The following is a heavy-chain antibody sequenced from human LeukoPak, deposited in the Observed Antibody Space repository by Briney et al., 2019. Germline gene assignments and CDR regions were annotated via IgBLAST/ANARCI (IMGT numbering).Heavy chain of an antibody. D-gene: IGHD1-14*01. CDR1: KFSFSSYW. V-gene: IGHV3-7*01. Sequence: PGGSLRLSCVASKFSFSSYWMSWLRHVPGKGLEWVANINLDGSGQYYVDSVKGRFTISRDNAKNSLFLQMNSLRVEDTAVYYCARDKNLEFIYWEQGTLVTVSS. J-gene: IGHJ4*02. CDR2: INLDGSGQ. CDR3: ARDKNLEFIY.